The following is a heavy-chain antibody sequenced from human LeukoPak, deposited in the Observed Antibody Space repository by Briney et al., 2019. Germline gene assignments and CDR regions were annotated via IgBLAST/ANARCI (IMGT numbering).Heavy chain of an antibody. CDR1: GFSFDNYG. CDR2: FSSRKNIV. J-gene: IGHJ4*02. CDR3: VRDQQWESPHYFDF. V-gene: IGHV3-48*01. D-gene: IGHD1-26*01. Sequence: GGSLRLSGVTSGFSFDNYGMSWVRRAPGKGLEWISYFSSRKNIVNYADSVKGRFTISRDKAKTSLYLQMNSLRAEDTAVYYCVRDQQWESPHYFDFWGQGTPVTVSS.